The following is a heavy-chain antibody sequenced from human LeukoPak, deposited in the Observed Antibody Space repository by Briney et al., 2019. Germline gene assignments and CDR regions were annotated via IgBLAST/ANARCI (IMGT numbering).Heavy chain of an antibody. V-gene: IGHV3-7*01. D-gene: IGHD4-23*01. CDR2: INKDGSDK. J-gene: IGHJ4*02. CDR1: GFTFKMYW. Sequence: TGGSLRLSCAASGFTFKMYWMTWVRQAPGKGLESVAYINKDGSDKYYVDSVKGRFTVSRDNAKNSLYLQMNSLRAEDTAVYYCARDAGYDGNSDYWGQGTLVTVSS. CDR3: ARDAGYDGNSDY.